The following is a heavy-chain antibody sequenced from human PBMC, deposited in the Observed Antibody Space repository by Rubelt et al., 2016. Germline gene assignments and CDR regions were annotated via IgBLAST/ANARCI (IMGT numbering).Heavy chain of an antibody. CDR2: IYWNDDK. CDR1: GFSLSTSGVG. V-gene: IGHV2-5*01. J-gene: IGHJ4*02. CDR3: AHRPSSSSRSFLFDY. Sequence: QITLKESGPTLVKPTQTLTLTCTFSGFSLSTSGVGVGWIRQPPGKALAWLALIYWNDDKRYSPSLKSRLTITKDTSKNQVVLTMTNMDPVDTATYYCAHRPSSSSRSFLFDYWGQGTLVTVSS. D-gene: IGHD6-6*01.